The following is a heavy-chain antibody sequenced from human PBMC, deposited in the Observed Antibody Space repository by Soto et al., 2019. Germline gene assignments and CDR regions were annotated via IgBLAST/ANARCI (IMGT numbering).Heavy chain of an antibody. V-gene: IGHV1-46*01. CDR2: INPSDGST. CDR1: GYTFPSYY. D-gene: IGHD6-13*01. J-gene: IGHJ4*02. CDR3: ARGPLYSSSWPADFDY. Sequence: ASVKVSCKASGYTFPSYYMHWVRQAPGQGLEWMGRINPSDGSTSYAQKFQGRVTMTTDTSTSTAYMELRSLRSDDTAVYYCARGPLYSSSWPADFDYWGQGTLVTVSS.